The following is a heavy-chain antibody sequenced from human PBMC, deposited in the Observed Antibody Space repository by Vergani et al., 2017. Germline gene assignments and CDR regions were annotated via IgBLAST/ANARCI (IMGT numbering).Heavy chain of an antibody. V-gene: IGHV1-2*02. Sequence: QVQLVQSGAEVKKPGASVKVSCKASGYTFTGYYMHWVRQAPGQGLEWMGWINPNSGGTNYAQKFQGRVTITADESTSTAYMELSSLRSEDTAVYYCARDDCSSTSCPPRAEYFQHWGQGTLVTVSS. J-gene: IGHJ1*01. D-gene: IGHD2-2*01. CDR2: INPNSGGT. CDR3: ARDDCSSTSCPPRAEYFQH. CDR1: GYTFTGYY.